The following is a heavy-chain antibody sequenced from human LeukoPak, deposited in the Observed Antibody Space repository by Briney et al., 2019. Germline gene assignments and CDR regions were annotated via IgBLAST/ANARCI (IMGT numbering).Heavy chain of an antibody. J-gene: IGHJ4*02. V-gene: IGHV4-59*08. CDR2: VHYSGST. D-gene: IGHD6-13*01. CDR1: GGSISGHY. CDR3: ARQGYSSSWHFDY. Sequence: KSSETLSLTCTVSGGSISGHYWSWIRQPPGKGLEWIGYVHYSGSTTYNPSLKSRVTISVDTSKNQFSLKLSSVTAADTAVYYCARQGYSSSWHFDYWGQGTLVTVSS.